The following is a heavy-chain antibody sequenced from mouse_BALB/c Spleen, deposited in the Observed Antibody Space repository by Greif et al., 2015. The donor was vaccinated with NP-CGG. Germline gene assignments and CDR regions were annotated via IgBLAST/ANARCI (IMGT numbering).Heavy chain of an antibody. CDR2: IDPSDSYT. J-gene: IGHJ4*01. Sequence: QVQLQQSGAELVKPGASVKLSCKASGYTFTSYWMHWVKQRPGQGLEWIGEIDPSDSYTNYNQKFKGKATLTVDKSSSTAYMQLSSLTSEDSAAYYCARKDNRGYAMDYWGQGSSVTVSS. V-gene: IGHV1-69*02. CDR3: ARKDNRGYAMDY. CDR1: GYTFTSYW. D-gene: IGHD1-3*01.